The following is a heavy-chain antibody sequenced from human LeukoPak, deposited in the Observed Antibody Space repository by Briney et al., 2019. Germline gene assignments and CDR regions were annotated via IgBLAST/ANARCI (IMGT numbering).Heavy chain of an antibody. CDR2: IYYSGSA. Sequence: SETLSLTCTVSGGSISSSSYYWGWIRQPPGKGLEWIGTIYYSGSAYYNPSLKSRVTISVDTSKNQFSLKLSSVTAADTAVYYCARGRVVAAIGGRQYYFDYWGQGTLVTVSS. J-gene: IGHJ4*02. CDR3: ARGRVVAAIGGRQYYFDY. V-gene: IGHV4-39*07. D-gene: IGHD2-15*01. CDR1: GGSISSSSYY.